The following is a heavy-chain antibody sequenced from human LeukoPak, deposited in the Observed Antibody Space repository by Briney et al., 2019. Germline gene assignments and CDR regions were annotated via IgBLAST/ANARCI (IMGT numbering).Heavy chain of an antibody. CDR1: GFTFGSNS. CDR3: AKASTRLPVVISPRSLLGPFDY. Sequence: GGPLRLSCAASGFTFGSNSMTWVRQAPGKGLEWVSSISSSSTFIYYADSVKGRFTISRDNSKNTLYLQMNSLRAEDTAVYYCAKASTRLPVVISPRSLLGPFDYWGQGTLVTVSS. V-gene: IGHV3-21*04. D-gene: IGHD3-22*01. J-gene: IGHJ4*02. CDR2: ISSSSTFI.